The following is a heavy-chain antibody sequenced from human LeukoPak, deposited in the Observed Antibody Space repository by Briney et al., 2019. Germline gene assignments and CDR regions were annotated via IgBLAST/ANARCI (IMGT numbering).Heavy chain of an antibody. CDR2: INHSGST. Sequence: SETLSLTCAVYGGSFSGYYWSRIRQPPGKGLEWIGEINHSGSTNYNPSLKSRVTISVDTSKNQFSLKLSSVTAADTAVYYCARVGLNRGAQWLVSDYWGQGTLVTVSS. CDR3: ARVGLNRGAQWLVSDY. J-gene: IGHJ4*02. D-gene: IGHD6-19*01. V-gene: IGHV4-34*01. CDR1: GGSFSGYY.